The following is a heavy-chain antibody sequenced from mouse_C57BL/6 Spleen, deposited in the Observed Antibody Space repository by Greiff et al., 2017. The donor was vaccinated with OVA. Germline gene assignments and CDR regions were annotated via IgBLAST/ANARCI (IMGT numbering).Heavy chain of an antibody. CDR3: ARRYDYDYYAMDY. CDR1: GYTFTDYY. J-gene: IGHJ4*01. Sequence: EVQLQQSGPVLVKPGASVKMSCKASGYTFTDYYMNWVKQSHGKSLEWIGVINPYNGGTSYNQKFKGKATLTVDKSSSTAYMELNSLTSEDSAVYYCARRYDYDYYAMDYWGQGTSVTVSS. V-gene: IGHV1-19*01. D-gene: IGHD2-4*01. CDR2: INPYNGGT.